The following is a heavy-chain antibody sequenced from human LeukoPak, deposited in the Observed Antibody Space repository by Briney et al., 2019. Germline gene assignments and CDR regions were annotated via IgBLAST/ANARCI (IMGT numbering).Heavy chain of an antibody. CDR3: AKKEGSGYSSGWCPWFDP. J-gene: IGHJ5*02. V-gene: IGHV3-30*18. CDR1: GFTFSSYG. CDR2: ISYDGSNK. D-gene: IGHD6-19*01. Sequence: GGSLRLSCAASGFTFSSYGMHWVRQAPGKGLEWVAVISYDGSNKYYADSVKGRFTISRDNSKNTLYLQMNSLRAEDTAVYYCAKKEGSGYSSGWCPWFDPWGQGTLVTVSS.